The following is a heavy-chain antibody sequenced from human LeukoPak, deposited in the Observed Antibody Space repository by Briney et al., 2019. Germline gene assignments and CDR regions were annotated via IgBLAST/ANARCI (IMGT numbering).Heavy chain of an antibody. V-gene: IGHV3-21*01. Sequence: PGGSLRLSCAASGFTFSSYTMNWVRQAPGKGLDWVSSITSSSGHIFYADSVKGRFTISRDNVKNSLYLQMSSLTVEDTAVYYCARVRGYSRDYWGQGTLVTVSS. CDR3: ARVRGYSRDY. D-gene: IGHD6-13*01. CDR1: GFTFSSYT. J-gene: IGHJ4*02. CDR2: ITSSSGHI.